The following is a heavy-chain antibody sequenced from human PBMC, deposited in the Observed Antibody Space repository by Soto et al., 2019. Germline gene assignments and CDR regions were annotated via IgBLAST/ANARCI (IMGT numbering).Heavy chain of an antibody. CDR3: ARLSIFNGRKQLAPGDY. V-gene: IGHV5-10-1*01. D-gene: IGHD6-6*01. CDR2: IDPSDSYT. Sequence: GESLKIPRKVSGYSFTNYWISWVRQMPGKGLEWMGRIDPSDSYTNYSPSFQGHVTISADKSISTAYLQWSSLKASDTAMYYRARLSIFNGRKQLAPGDYWGQGTLVTVSS. J-gene: IGHJ4*02. CDR1: GYSFTNYW.